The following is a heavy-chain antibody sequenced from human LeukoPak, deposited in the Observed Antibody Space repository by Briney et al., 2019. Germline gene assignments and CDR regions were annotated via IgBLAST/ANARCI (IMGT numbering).Heavy chain of an antibody. D-gene: IGHD3-9*01. CDR2: ISAYNGNT. J-gene: IGHJ5*02. CDR1: GYTYTSYG. V-gene: IGHV1-18*04. Sequence: ASVKVSCKASGYTYTSYGISWVRQAPGQGLEWMGWISAYNGNTNYAQKLQGRVTMTTDTSTSTAYMELRSLRSDDTAVYYCAREPYDILTGYLGSRFDPWRQGTLVTVSS. CDR3: AREPYDILTGYLGSRFDP.